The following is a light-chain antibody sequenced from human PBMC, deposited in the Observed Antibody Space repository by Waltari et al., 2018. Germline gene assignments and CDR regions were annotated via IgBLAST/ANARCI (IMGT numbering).Light chain of an antibody. CDR1: SGHSSSI. CDR3: ETWDSNTRV. V-gene: IGLV4-60*03. CDR2: LEGSGSY. Sequence: QPVLPQSSSASASLGSSAKLTSTLSSGHSSSIIAWHQQQPGKAPRYLMKLEGSGSYNKGSGVPDRFSGSSSGADRYLTISNLQSEDEADYYCETWDSNTRVFGGGTKLTVL. J-gene: IGLJ2*01.